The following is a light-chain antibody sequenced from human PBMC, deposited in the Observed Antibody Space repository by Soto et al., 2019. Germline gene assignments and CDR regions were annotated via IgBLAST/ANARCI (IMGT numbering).Light chain of an antibody. Sequence: QSALTQPPSVSGAPGQRITISCTGSSSNIGAGYDVHWYQQLPGTAPKLLIYGNSNRPSGVPDRFSGSKSGTSASLAITGLQAEDEADYYYQSYDSSLSGPSFGGGTKLTVL. CDR3: QSYDSSLSGPS. CDR2: GNS. CDR1: SSNIGAGYD. V-gene: IGLV1-40*01. J-gene: IGLJ2*01.